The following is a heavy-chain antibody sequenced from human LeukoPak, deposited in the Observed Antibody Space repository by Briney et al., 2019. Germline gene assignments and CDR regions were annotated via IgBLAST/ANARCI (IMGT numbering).Heavy chain of an antibody. Sequence: TSGTLSLTCAVSGGSISSTNWWSWLRQPPRQGLEWIGEILHSGSTNYNPSLKSRVTVAVDTSKNQFSLKLSSVTAADTAVYYCARFVVGQWLINYWGQGALVTVSS. CDR1: GGSISSTNW. D-gene: IGHD6-19*01. CDR2: ILHSGST. V-gene: IGHV4-4*02. J-gene: IGHJ4*02. CDR3: ARFVVGQWLINY.